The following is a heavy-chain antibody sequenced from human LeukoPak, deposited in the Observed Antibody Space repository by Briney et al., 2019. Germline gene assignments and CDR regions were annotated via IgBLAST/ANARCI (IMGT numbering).Heavy chain of an antibody. CDR2: IYTSGST. V-gene: IGHV4-4*09. CDR3: ARHSSSSWGRFDP. D-gene: IGHD6-13*01. CDR1: GGSISSYY. Sequence: PSETRSLSCTVPGGSISSYYWSWIRQPPGKGLEWIGYIYTSGSTNYNPSLKSRVTISVDTSKNQFSLKLSSVTAADTAVYYCARHSSSSWGRFDPWGQGTLVTVSS. J-gene: IGHJ5*02.